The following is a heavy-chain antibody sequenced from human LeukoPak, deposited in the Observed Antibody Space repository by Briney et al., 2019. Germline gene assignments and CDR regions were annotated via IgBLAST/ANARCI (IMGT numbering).Heavy chain of an antibody. D-gene: IGHD3-10*01. V-gene: IGHV3-43D*03. CDR3: AKDMSPYYGSGSGKDAFDI. CDR1: GFTFSNAW. Sequence: GGSLRLSCAASGFTFSNAWMRWVRQAPGKGLEWVSLISWDGGSTYYADSVKGRFTISRDNSKNSLYLQMNSLRAEDTALYYCAKDMSPYYGSGSGKDAFDIWGQGTMVTVSS. CDR2: ISWDGGST. J-gene: IGHJ3*02.